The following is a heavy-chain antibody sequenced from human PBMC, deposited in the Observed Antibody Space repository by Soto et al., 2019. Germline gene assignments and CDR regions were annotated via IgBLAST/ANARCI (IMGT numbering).Heavy chain of an antibody. CDR1: GGSISSYY. CDR2: IYYSGST. V-gene: IGHV4-59*01. J-gene: IGHJ6*02. Sequence: QVQLQESGPGLVKPSETLSLTCTVSGGSISSYYWSWIRQPPGKGLEWIGYIYYSGSTNYNPSLTSRVTISVDTSKNQFSMKLSSVTAADTAVYYCAREAGAGYYGMDVWGQGTTVTVSS. D-gene: IGHD3-10*01. CDR3: AREAGAGYYGMDV.